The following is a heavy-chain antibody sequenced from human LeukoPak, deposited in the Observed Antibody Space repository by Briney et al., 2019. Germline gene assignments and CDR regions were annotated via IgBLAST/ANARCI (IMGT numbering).Heavy chain of an antibody. CDR1: GFTFNNYA. J-gene: IGHJ4*02. CDR3: AKSLGGDYGSGSYYVVFDS. D-gene: IGHD3-10*01. Sequence: GGSLRLSCVGSGFTFNNYAMNWVRQAPGKGLEWVSSISGSGSITYYADSVKGRFTISRDTSKNTLWLQMNSLRVDDTALYYCAKSLGGDYGSGSYYVVFDSWGQGTLVTVSS. V-gene: IGHV3-23*01. CDR2: ISGSGSIT.